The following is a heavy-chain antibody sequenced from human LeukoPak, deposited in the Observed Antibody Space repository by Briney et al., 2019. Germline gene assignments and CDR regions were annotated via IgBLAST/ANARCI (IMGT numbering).Heavy chain of an antibody. D-gene: IGHD2-15*01. V-gene: IGHV4-31*03. CDR3: ARVCSGGSCYSRDAFDI. CDR2: IYYSGST. J-gene: IGHJ3*02. Sequence: SDTLSLTCTVSGGSISSGGYYWSWIRQHPGKGLEWIGYIYYSGSTYYNPSLKSRVTISVDTSKNQFSLKLSFVTAADTAVYYCARVCSGGSCYSRDAFDIWGQGTMVTVSS. CDR1: GGSISSGGYY.